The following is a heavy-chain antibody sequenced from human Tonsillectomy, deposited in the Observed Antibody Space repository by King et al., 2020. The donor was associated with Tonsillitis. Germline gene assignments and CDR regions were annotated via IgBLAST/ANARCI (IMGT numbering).Heavy chain of an antibody. D-gene: IGHD3-22*01. J-gene: IGHJ6*02. CDR2: IYSGGST. CDR1: GFTVSSNY. CDR3: ARDGDDSSGYYYYAMDV. V-gene: IGHV3-53*04. Sequence: VQLVESGGGLVQPGGSLRLSCAASGFTVSSNYMSWVRQAPGKGLEWVSVIYSGGSTYYADSVKGRFTISRHNSKNTVYLQMNSLRDEDTAVYYCARDGDDSSGYYYYAMDVWGQGITVTVSS.